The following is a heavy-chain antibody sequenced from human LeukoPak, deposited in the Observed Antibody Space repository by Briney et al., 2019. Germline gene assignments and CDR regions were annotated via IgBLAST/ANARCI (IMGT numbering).Heavy chain of an antibody. CDR2: ISSSSSYI. J-gene: IGHJ2*01. D-gene: IGHD6-19*01. V-gene: IGHV3-21*01. CDR1: GFTFSSYS. CDR3: ARANSSGWEVRYFDL. Sequence: TGGSLRLSWAASGFTFSSYSMNWVRQAPGKGLEWVSSISSSSSYIYYADSVKGRFTISRDNAKNSLYLQMNSLRAEDTAVYYCARANSSGWEVRYFDLWGRGTLVTVSS.